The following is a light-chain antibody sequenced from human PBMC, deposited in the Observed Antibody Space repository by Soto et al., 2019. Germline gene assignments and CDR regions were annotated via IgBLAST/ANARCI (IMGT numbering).Light chain of an antibody. CDR3: QQYSHWFT. CDR2: GAS. CDR1: QTINNN. J-gene: IGKJ4*01. V-gene: IGKV3D-15*01. Sequence: EVVMTQSPATLSVSPGERATLSCGASQTINNNLAWYQQMPGQPPRLLIYGASTRATGIPGRFSGSGSGTEFTLTISSLQSEDFAVYYCQQYSHWFTLGGGTKVEIK.